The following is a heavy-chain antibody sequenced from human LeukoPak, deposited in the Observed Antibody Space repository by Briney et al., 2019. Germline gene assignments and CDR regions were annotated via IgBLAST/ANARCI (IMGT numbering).Heavy chain of an antibody. CDR1: GGSISSYY. J-gene: IGHJ3*02. V-gene: IGHV4-59*01. CDR2: IYYSGST. CDR3: ARSRAAGQEHDAFDI. D-gene: IGHD6-13*01. Sequence: SETLSLTCTVSGGSISSYYWSWIRQPPGKGLEWLGYIYYSGSTNYNPSLKSRVTISVDTSKNQFSLKLSSVTAADTAVYYCARSRAAGQEHDAFDIWGQGTMVTVSS.